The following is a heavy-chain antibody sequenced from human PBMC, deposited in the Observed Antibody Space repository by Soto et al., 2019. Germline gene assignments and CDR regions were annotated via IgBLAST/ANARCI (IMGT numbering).Heavy chain of an antibody. CDR2: IYYSGST. V-gene: IGHV4-30-4*01. CDR1: GGSISSGDYY. CDR3: ARDQRDCSGGSCYQYDAFDI. Sequence: QVQLQESGPGLVKPSQTLSLTCTVSGGSISSGDYYWSWIRQPPGKGLEWIGYIYYSGSTYYNPSRKSLVTISVDTSKNQFSLKLSSVTAADTAVYYCARDQRDCSGGSCYQYDAFDIWGQGTMVTVSS. D-gene: IGHD2-15*01. J-gene: IGHJ3*02.